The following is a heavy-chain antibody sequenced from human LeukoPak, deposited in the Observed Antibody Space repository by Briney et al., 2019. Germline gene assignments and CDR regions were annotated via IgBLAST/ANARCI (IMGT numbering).Heavy chain of an antibody. D-gene: IGHD5-24*01. J-gene: IGHJ4*02. CDR1: GYTFTDYL. CDR2: INPKSGGT. Sequence: ASVKVSCKASGYTFTDYLMHWVRQAPGQGLEWMGRINPKSGGTSSAQKFQGRVTMTRDTSISTAYMELSMLRSDDTAVYYCARDRNGDGFAYFDYWGQGTLVTVSS. V-gene: IGHV1-2*06. CDR3: ARDRNGDGFAYFDY.